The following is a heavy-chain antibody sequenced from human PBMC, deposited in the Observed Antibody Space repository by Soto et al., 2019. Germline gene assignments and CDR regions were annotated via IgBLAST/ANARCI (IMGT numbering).Heavy chain of an antibody. D-gene: IGHD6-19*01. Sequence: ASVKVSCKASGYTFTDYYMHWVRQAPGQGLEWMGWINPSSGATSYAQNFQGRVTMTRDTSISTFYMELSRLSSDDTAIYYCTRASAVAGGSSKSLPNDYWGQGTLVNVSS. CDR3: TRASAVAGGSSKSLPNDY. CDR2: INPSSGAT. J-gene: IGHJ4*02. V-gene: IGHV1-2*02. CDR1: GYTFTDYY.